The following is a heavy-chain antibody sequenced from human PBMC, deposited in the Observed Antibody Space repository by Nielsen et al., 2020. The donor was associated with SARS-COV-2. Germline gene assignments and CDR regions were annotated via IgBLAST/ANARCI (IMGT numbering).Heavy chain of an antibody. CDR3: AKDHKPLSYYYDSSGYPPDAFDI. CDR2: ISGSGGST. V-gene: IGHV3-23*01. J-gene: IGHJ3*02. Sequence: WIRQPPGKGLEWVSAISGSGGSTYYADSVKGRFTTSRDNSKNTLYLQMNSLRAEDTAVYYCAKDHKPLSYYYDSSGYPPDAFDIWGQGTMVTVSS. D-gene: IGHD3-22*01.